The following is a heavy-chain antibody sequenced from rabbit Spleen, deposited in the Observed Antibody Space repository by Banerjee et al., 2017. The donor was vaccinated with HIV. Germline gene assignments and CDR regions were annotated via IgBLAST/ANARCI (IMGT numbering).Heavy chain of an antibody. V-gene: IGHV1S40*01. CDR2: INTVTGRS. J-gene: IGHJ4*01. CDR1: GFSFSSSDY. D-gene: IGHD3-3*01. Sequence: QSLEESGGDLVKPGASLTLTCTASGFSFSSSDYMCWVRQAPGKGLEWIACINTVTGRSVYASWAKGRFTISKTSSTTVTLQMTSLTAADTATYFCARGLAVSGAVGGYANYFDLWGPGTLVTVS. CDR3: ARGLAVSGAVGGYANYFDL.